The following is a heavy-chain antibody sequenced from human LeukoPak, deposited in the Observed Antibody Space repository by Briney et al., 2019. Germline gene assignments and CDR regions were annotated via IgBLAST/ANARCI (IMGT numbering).Heavy chain of an antibody. V-gene: IGHV3-64D*08. CDR2: ISSNGEST. J-gene: IGHJ4*02. Sequence: PGWSLRLSCSVSGFNLISYAMHWVRQAPGKGLEYVSSISSNGESTYYTDSVKGRFSISRDNSKNTLYLQMSSLRVEDTAVYYCVKDRFIDYWGQGTLVTVSS. CDR3: VKDRFIDY. CDR1: GFNLISYA.